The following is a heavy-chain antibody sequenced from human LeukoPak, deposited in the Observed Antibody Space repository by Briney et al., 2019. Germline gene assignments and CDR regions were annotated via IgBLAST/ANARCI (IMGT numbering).Heavy chain of an antibody. J-gene: IGHJ4*02. D-gene: IGHD2-21*02. CDR2: ISSSGTI. CDR3: ARPAYCGGNCYYFPDY. CDR1: GFTFSDYF. Sequence: GGSLRLSCAASGFTFSDYFMCWIRQAPGKGLEWVSHISSSGTIFYADSVKGRATISRDNAKNSLYLQMNSLRAEDTAVYYCARPAYCGGNCYYFPDYWGQGTLVTVSS. V-gene: IGHV3-11*04.